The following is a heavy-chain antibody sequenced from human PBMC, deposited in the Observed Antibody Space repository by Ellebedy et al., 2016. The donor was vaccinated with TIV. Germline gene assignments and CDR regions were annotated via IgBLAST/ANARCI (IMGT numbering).Heavy chain of an antibody. CDR1: GYTLTELS. CDR3: ARTTLTTLSYYFDY. D-gene: IGHD4-17*01. CDR2: FDPEDGET. Sequence: AASVKVSCKVSGYTLTELSMHWVRQAPGKGLEWMGGFDPEDGETIYAQKFQGRVTITRDTSASTAYMGLSSLRSEDTALYYCARTTLTTLSYYFDYWGQGTLVTVSS. J-gene: IGHJ4*02. V-gene: IGHV1-24*01.